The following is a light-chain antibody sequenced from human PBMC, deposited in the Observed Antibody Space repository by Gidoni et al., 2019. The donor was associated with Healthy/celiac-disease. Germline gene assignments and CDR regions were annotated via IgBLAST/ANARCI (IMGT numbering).Light chain of an antibody. V-gene: IGLV1-40*01. J-gene: IGLJ1*01. CDR1: SSDIGAGHD. CDR3: QSYDTSLSALYV. Sequence: QSVLTPPPSVSGAPGQRVTISCTGSSSDIGAGHDVHWYQQLPGTAPKLLIYGNTNRPSGVPDRFSGSKSGTSASLAITGLQAEDEADYYCQSYDTSLSALYVFGTGTKVTVL. CDR2: GNT.